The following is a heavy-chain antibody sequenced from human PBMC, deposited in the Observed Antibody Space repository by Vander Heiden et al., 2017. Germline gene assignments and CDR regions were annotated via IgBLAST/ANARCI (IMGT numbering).Heavy chain of an antibody. Sequence: EVRLEESGGGLVQPGGSLRLSCSASGFTFSRFWMHWVRQAPGKGLVWVSRINSDGSSTMYADTVKGRFTISRDNAKNTVYLQMNSLRADDTAIYYCARESAVERIAFDIWGQGTMVTVS. D-gene: IGHD2-2*01. J-gene: IGHJ3*02. CDR2: INSDGSST. V-gene: IGHV3-74*03. CDR3: ARESAVERIAFDI. CDR1: GFTFSRFW.